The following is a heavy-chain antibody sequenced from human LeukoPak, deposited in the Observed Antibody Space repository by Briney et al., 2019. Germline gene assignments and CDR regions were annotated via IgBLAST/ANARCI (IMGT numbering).Heavy chain of an antibody. Sequence: PGGSLRLSCAASGFTFSSYWMSWVRQAPGKGLEWVANIKQDGSEKYYVDSVKGRFTISRDNAKNSLYLQMNSLRAEDTAVYYRARDAVVAVAGMYYFDYWGQGTLVTVSS. CDR2: IKQDGSEK. V-gene: IGHV3-7*01. CDR3: ARDAVVAVAGMYYFDY. CDR1: GFTFSSYW. D-gene: IGHD6-19*01. J-gene: IGHJ4*02.